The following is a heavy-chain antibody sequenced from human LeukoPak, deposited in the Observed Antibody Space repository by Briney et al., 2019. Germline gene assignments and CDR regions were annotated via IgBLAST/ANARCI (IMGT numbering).Heavy chain of an antibody. J-gene: IGHJ4*02. CDR1: GFTFSSYW. Sequence: GGSLRLSCAASGFTFSSYWMSWVRQAPGKGLEWVANIKQDGSEKYYVDSVKGRFTISRDNAKNSLYLQMNSLRAEDTAVYYCARDGIAAAGTFEDHWGQGTLVTVSS. V-gene: IGHV3-7*01. CDR2: IKQDGSEK. D-gene: IGHD6-13*01. CDR3: ARDGIAAAGTFEDH.